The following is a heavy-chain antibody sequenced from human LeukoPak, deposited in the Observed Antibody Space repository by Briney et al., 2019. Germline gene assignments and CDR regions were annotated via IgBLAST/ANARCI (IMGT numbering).Heavy chain of an antibody. CDR3: ARAPNCGGDCYSDS. D-gene: IGHD2-21*02. V-gene: IGHV4-31*03. J-gene: IGHJ4*02. CDR2: IYYSGST. Sequence: PSETLSLTCTVSGGSISSGGYYWSWIRQHPGKGLEWIGYIYYSGSTYYNPSLKSRVTISVDTSKNQFSLKLSSVTAADTAVYYCARAPNCGGDCYSDSWGQGTLVTVSS. CDR1: GGSISSGGYY.